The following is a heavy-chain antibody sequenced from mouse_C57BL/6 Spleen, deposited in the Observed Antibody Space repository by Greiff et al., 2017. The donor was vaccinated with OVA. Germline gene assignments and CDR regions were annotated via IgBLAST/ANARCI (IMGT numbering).Heavy chain of an antibody. CDR1: GFTFSSYA. D-gene: IGHD2-12*01. CDR3: AREALLMFAY. J-gene: IGHJ3*01. CDR2: ISDGGSYT. V-gene: IGHV5-4*01. Sequence: DVKLVESGGGLVKPGGSLKLSCAASGFTFSSYAMSWVRQTPEKRLEWVATISDGGSYTYYPDNVKGRFTISRDNAKNNLYLQMSHLKSEDTAMYYCAREALLMFAYWGQGTLVTVSA.